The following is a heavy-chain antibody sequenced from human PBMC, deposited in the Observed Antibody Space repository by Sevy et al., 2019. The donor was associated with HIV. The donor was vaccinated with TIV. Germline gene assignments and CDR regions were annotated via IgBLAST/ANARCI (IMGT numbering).Heavy chain of an antibody. Sequence: GGSLRLSCAASGFTFSSYSMNWVRQAPGKGLEWVSSISSSSSYIYYAHSVKGRFTISRDNAKNSLYLQMNSLRAEDTAVYYCARVGEGCSSTSCYARYYYYYYMDVWGKGTTVTVSS. CDR2: ISSSSSYI. CDR3: ARVGEGCSSTSCYARYYYYYYMDV. D-gene: IGHD2-2*01. V-gene: IGHV3-21*01. J-gene: IGHJ6*03. CDR1: GFTFSSYS.